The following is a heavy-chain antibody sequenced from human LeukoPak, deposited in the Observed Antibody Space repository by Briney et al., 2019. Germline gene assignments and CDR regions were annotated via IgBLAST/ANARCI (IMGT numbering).Heavy chain of an antibody. CDR2: INREGSEK. CDR1: GLTFSKFW. CDR3: ATRATPARANPFDY. Sequence: GGSLRLSCAPSGLTFSKFWMRWVRQAPGKGLEWVANINREGSEKNYVDSVEGRFTISRDNAKNSLYLQTDSLSAEDTAVYYCATRATPARANPFDYWGQGPLATVSP. J-gene: IGHJ4*02. V-gene: IGHV3-7*01. D-gene: IGHD2-15*01.